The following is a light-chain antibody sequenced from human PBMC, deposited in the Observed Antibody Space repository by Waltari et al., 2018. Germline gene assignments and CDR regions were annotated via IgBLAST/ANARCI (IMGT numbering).Light chain of an antibody. V-gene: IGLV3-1*01. Sequence: SYELSQPTSVSVSPGQTASIPCSGDQLGDKYACWYQQKPGQSPLLVIYQDDKRRSGIPERFSGSNSGNTATLTISETQAMDEADYYCQAWDDTTMVFGGGTKLTVL. CDR1: QLGDKY. CDR3: QAWDDTTMV. J-gene: IGLJ2*01. CDR2: QDD.